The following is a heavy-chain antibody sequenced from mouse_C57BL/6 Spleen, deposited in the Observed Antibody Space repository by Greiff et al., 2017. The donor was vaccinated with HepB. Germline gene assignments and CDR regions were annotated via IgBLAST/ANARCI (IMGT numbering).Heavy chain of an antibody. V-gene: IGHV5-6*01. D-gene: IGHD2-5*01. CDR2: ISSGGSYT. Sequence: EVHLVESGGDLVKPGGSLKLSCAASGFTFSSYGMSWVRQTPDKRLEWVATISSGGSYTYYPDSVKGRFTISRDNAKNTLYLQMSSLKSEDTAMYYCARHPYSNRYYFDYWGQGTTLTVSS. CDR1: GFTFSSYG. CDR3: ARHPYSNRYYFDY. J-gene: IGHJ2*01.